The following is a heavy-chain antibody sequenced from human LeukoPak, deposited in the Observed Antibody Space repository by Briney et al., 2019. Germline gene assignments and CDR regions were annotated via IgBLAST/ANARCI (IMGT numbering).Heavy chain of an antibody. D-gene: IGHD3-3*01. CDR2: IIPIFGTA. Sequence: SVKVSCKASGGTFSSYAISWVRQAPGQGLEWMGGIIPIFGTANYAQKFQGRVTITTDESTSTAYMELRSLRSEDTAVYYCASAATYYGRGWFDPWGQGTLVTVSS. J-gene: IGHJ5*02. CDR1: GGTFSSYA. V-gene: IGHV1-69*05. CDR3: ASAATYYGRGWFDP.